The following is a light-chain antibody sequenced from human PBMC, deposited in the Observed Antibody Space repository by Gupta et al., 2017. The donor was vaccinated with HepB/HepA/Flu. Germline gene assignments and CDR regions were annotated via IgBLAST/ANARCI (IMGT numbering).Light chain of an antibody. CDR2: DDS. CDR3: QVWNGSSEHVV. CDR1: SIGSTS. J-gene: IGLJ2*01. V-gene: IGLV3-21*02. Sequence: SYVLTQPPSESVAPGETARISCGGNSIGSTSVHWYQQKPGQAPVVVVYDDSDRPSWIPERFSGSKSGNTATLTISRVEAGDEADYYCQVWNGSSEHVVFGGGTKLPVL.